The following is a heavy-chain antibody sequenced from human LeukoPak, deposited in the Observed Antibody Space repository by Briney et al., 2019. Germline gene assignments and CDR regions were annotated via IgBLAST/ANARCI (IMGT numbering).Heavy chain of an antibody. CDR2: IKEDGSEK. D-gene: IGHD2-2*01. J-gene: IGHJ6*04. CDR1: GFIFSSYR. V-gene: IGHV3-7*03. CDR3: ARRALRYCSSTSCPAQYYGVDV. Sequence: GGSLRLSCAASGFIFSSYRMSWVRQAPGKGLEWVANIKEDGSEKYYVDSVKGRFTISRDNDKNSLYLQTNSLRAEDTAVYYCARRALRYCSSTSCPAQYYGVDVWGKGTTVTVSS.